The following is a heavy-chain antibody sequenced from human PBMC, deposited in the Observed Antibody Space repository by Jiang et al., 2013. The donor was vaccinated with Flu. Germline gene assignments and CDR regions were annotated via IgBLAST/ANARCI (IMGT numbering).Heavy chain of an antibody. Sequence: EVKKPGSSVKVSCKTSGYTFTSYGISWVRQAPGQGLEWMGWISAYNGNTNYAQKLQGRVTMTTDTSTSTAYMELRSLRSDDTAVYYCARDCSSTSCTDWFDPWGQGTLVTVSS. CDR3: ARDCSSTSCTDWFDP. D-gene: IGHD2-2*01. CDR1: GYTFTSYG. V-gene: IGHV1-18*01. J-gene: IGHJ5*02. CDR2: ISAYNGNT.